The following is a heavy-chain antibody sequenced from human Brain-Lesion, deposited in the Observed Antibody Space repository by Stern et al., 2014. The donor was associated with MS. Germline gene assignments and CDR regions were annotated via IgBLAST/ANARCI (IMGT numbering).Heavy chain of an antibody. V-gene: IGHV3-33*06. D-gene: IGHD6-19*01. J-gene: IGHJ6*02. CDR1: GFTFSSYG. CDR2: IWVDGTKK. CDR3: AKDKKDSSGWNLYFYGMDV. Sequence: VQLVESGGGVVQPGRSLRLSCAVSGFTFSSYGMYWVRQAPGQGLECVAGIWVDGTKKNYIESVKGRFTISRDNSKNTLSLQMTSLRAEDTAVYYCAKDKKDSSGWNLYFYGMDVWGQGTTVIVSS.